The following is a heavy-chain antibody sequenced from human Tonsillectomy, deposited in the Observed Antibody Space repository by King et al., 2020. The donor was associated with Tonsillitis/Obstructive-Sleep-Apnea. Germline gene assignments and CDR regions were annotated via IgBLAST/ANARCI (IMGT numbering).Heavy chain of an antibody. CDR1: GDSISDYN. V-gene: IGHV4-59*03. CDR2: IFYSGST. D-gene: IGHD3-3*01. J-gene: IGHJ6*02. CDR3: ATLGGRYVFWLDV. Sequence: VQLQESGPGLVKPSETLSLTCTVSGDSISDYNWSWIRQSQGKGLEWIGNIFYSGSTNYNPSLDSRVTISVDRSNNQFSLNLTSVTAADTAVYYCATLGGRYVFWLDVWGQGTTVTVSS.